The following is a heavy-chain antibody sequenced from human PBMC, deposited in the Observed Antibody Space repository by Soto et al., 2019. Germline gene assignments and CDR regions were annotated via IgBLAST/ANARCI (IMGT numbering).Heavy chain of an antibody. J-gene: IGHJ3*02. V-gene: IGHV4-38-2*01. CDR1: GYSISSGYH. Sequence: SETLSLTCAVSGYSISSGYHWGWIRQPPGKGLEWIGSIYHSGSTYYNPSLKSRVTISVDTSKNQFSLKLSSVTAADTAVYYCARGKFDYYDSSGYYHGMADAFDIWGQGTMVTVSS. CDR2: IYHSGST. CDR3: ARGKFDYYDSSGYYHGMADAFDI. D-gene: IGHD3-22*01.